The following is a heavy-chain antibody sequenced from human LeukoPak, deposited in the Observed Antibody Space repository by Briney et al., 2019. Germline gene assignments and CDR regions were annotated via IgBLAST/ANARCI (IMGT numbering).Heavy chain of an antibody. V-gene: IGHV3-7*01. CDR3: AREDGYCSGGNCYSYFDS. J-gene: IGHJ4*02. D-gene: IGHD2-15*01. CDR2: IKETGSET. CDR1: GFTFSHFW. Sequence: GGSLRLSCAASGFTFSHFWMSWVRQAPGKGLEWVAYIKETGSETYYVDSVKGRFTITRDNTRNSLFLQMYSLRAEDTAVYFCAREDGYCSGGNCYSYFDSWGQGTLVTVSS.